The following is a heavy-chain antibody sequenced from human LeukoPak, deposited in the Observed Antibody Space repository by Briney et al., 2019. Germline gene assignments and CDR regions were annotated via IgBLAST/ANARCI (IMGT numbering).Heavy chain of an antibody. CDR1: GFTFSSYA. CDR2: ISYDGSNK. J-gene: IGHJ4*02. V-gene: IGHV3-30-3*01. CDR3: AREAYAQHYFDY. Sequence: GGSLRLSYAASGFTFSSYAMHWVRQAPGKGLEWVAVISYDGSNKYYADSVKGRFTISRDNSKNTLYLQMNSLRAEDTAVYYCAREAYAQHYFDYWGQGTLVTVSS. D-gene: IGHD2-21*01.